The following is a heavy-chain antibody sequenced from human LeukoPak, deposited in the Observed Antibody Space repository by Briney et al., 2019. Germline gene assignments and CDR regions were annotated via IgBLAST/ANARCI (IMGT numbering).Heavy chain of an antibody. D-gene: IGHD3-10*01. V-gene: IGHV4-61*02. CDR1: GGSISSGSYY. CDR2: IYTSGST. CDR3: ARGGYYGSGNDFRFDP. J-gene: IGHJ5*02. Sequence: PSETLSLTCTVSGGSISSGSYYWSWIRQPAGKGLEWIGRIYTSGSTNYNPSLKIRVTISVDTSKNQFSLKLSSVTAADTAVYYCARGGYYGSGNDFRFDPWGQGTLVTVSS.